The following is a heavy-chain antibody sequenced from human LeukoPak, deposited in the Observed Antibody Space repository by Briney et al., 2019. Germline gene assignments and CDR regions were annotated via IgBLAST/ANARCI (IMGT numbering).Heavy chain of an antibody. J-gene: IGHJ4*02. CDR1: GGSISSSSYY. CDR3: ASLPYYYDSSRDY. D-gene: IGHD3-22*01. CDR2: IYYSGST. Sequence: SETLSLTCTVSGGSISSSSYYWGWIRQPPGKGLEWIGSIYYSGSTYYNPSLKSRVTISVDTSKNQFSLKLSSVTAADTAVYYCASLPYYYDSSRDYWGQGTLVTVSS. V-gene: IGHV4-39*07.